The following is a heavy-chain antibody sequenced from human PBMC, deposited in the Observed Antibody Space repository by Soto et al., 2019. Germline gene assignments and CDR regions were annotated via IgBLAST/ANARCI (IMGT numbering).Heavy chain of an antibody. J-gene: IGHJ4*02. CDR1: GGSISSGGYY. V-gene: IGHV4-31*03. D-gene: IGHD3-10*01. CDR3: TGTPRY. Sequence: QVQLQESGPGLVKPSQTLSLTCTVSGGSISSGGYYWSWIRQHPGKGLEWIGYIDYSGSTYYNPSLKRRVTLSGSTSKNQFPPKLSSGTAADTAVFYWTGTPRYWGQGTLVTVSS. CDR2: IDYSGST.